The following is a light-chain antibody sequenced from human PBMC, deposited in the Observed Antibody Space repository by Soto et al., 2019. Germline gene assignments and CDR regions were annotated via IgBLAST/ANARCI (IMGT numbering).Light chain of an antibody. V-gene: IGKV3-15*01. CDR2: GAS. CDR3: QQYNNWPPWT. Sequence: EIVMTQSPATLSVSPGERATLSCRASQSVSNNLAWYQQRPGQAPRLLIYGASTRATGIPARFSGSGSGTECTLTISSLQSEDFAVDYCQQYNNWPPWTFGQGTKVEVK. CDR1: QSVSNN. J-gene: IGKJ1*01.